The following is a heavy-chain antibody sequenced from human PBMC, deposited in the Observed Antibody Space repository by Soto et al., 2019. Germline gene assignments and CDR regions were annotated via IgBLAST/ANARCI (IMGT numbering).Heavy chain of an antibody. CDR1: GGSLSGATYS. Sequence: PSETLSLTCGVSGGSLSGATYSWNWIRQPPGKGLEWIGCIFPSGTTYYNPSLKSRVTISIDVSKNQFSLSLRSLTAADTAVYYCARSREFDYWGQGTLVTVSS. CDR2: IFPSGTT. CDR3: ARSREFDY. J-gene: IGHJ4*02. V-gene: IGHV4-30-2*01.